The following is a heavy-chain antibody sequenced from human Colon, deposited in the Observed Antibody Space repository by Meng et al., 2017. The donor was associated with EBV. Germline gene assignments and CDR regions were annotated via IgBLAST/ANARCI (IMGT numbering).Heavy chain of an antibody. CDR3: ASSDYYGSGSYYP. CDR2: IFHSGST. D-gene: IGHD3-10*01. Sequence: HVQLQEAGPGLGKPSGPLSLTCAVSGGSISSNNWWSWVRQPPGKGLEWIGEIFHSGSTKHNPSLKSRVTMSMDKSKNQFSLRLSSVTAADTAVYYCASSDYYGSGSYYPWGQGTLVTVSS. CDR1: GGSISSNNW. V-gene: IGHV4-4*02. J-gene: IGHJ5*02.